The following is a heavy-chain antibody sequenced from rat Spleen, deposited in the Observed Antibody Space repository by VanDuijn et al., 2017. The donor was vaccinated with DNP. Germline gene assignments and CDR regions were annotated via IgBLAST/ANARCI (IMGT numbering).Heavy chain of an antibody. CDR3: ARGYDGYYHVNWFAY. J-gene: IGHJ3*01. Sequence: EVKFVESGGGLVQPGRSLKLSCAASGFTFSDYYMAWVRQAPTKGLEWVATISYDGSSTYYRDSVKGRFTISRDNAKSTLYLQMDSLRSEDTATYYCARGYDGYYHVNWFAYWGQGTLVTVSS. V-gene: IGHV5-29*01. CDR2: ISYDGSST. D-gene: IGHD1-12*03. CDR1: GFTFSDYY.